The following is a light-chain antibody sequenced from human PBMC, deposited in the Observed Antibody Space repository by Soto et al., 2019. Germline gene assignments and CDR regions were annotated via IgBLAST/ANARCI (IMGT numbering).Light chain of an antibody. Sequence: ELALTHSPATLSVSPGERATPCCSVSQSVRSXLAWSQQKPGQAPRLLICGQSTRATGIPARFIGSGSGKEFTLTISSLQSEDFAVYYCQQYNNWPPYTFGQGTKVDIK. CDR2: GQS. V-gene: IGKV3-15*01. CDR1: QSVRSX. CDR3: QQYNNWPPYT. J-gene: IGKJ2*01.